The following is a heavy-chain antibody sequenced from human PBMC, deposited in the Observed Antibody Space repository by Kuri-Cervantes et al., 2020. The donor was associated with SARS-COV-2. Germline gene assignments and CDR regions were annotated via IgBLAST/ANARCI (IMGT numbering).Heavy chain of an antibody. J-gene: IGHJ4*02. V-gene: IGHV4-4*07. CDR3: ARGGSGAGALFDY. Sequence: ESLKSSCNVSGGSISSYYWSWSRQPAGKGLEWIGRIYSSGTSKYNPSLTSRVTMSVDTPKNKFSLKLSSVTAADTAVYYCARGGSGAGALFDYWGQGTLVTVSS. CDR1: GGSISSYY. D-gene: IGHD3-3*01. CDR2: IYSSGTS.